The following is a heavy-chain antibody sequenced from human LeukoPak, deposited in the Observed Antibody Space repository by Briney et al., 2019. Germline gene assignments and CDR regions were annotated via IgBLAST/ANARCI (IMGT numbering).Heavy chain of an antibody. V-gene: IGHV4-4*07. CDR3: ARLHEKYYYYGMDV. J-gene: IGHJ6*02. Sequence: SETLSLTCTVSGGSISSYYWSWIRQPAGKGLEWIGRIYTSGSTNYNPSLKSRVTMSVDTSKNQFSLKLSSVTAADTAVYFCARLHEKYYYYGMDVWGQGTTVTVSS. D-gene: IGHD4-11*01. CDR2: IYTSGST. CDR1: GGSISSYY.